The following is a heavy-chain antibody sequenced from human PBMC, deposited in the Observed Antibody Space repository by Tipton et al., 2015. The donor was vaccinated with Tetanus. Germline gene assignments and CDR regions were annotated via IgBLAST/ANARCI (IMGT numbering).Heavy chain of an antibody. J-gene: IGHJ4*02. CDR2: INTDKGST. V-gene: IGHV1-18*01. CDR1: GGTFTNYA. CDR3: ARGGTMDY. Sequence: QSGAEVKKPGSSVKVSCKASGGTFTNYALSRVRQAPGQGLEWVGWINTDKGSTNYAQNLQGRVIMTTDTSTLTAYMELRSLRSDDTAVYYCARGGTMDYWGQGTLVTVSA. D-gene: IGHD1-1*01.